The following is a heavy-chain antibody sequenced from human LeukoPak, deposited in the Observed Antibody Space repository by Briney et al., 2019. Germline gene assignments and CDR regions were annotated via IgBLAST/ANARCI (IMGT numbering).Heavy chain of an antibody. CDR2: IYYSGST. D-gene: IGHD2-2*01. V-gene: IGHV4-59*01. CDR1: GGSISSYY. J-gene: IGHJ5*02. CDR3: ARVGHCSSTSCIGNWFDP. Sequence: SETLSLTCTVSGGSISSYYWSWIRQPPGKGLEWIGYIYYSGSTNYNPSLKSRVTISVDTSKNQFSLKLSSVTAADTAVYYCARVGHCSSTSCIGNWFDPWGQGILVTVSS.